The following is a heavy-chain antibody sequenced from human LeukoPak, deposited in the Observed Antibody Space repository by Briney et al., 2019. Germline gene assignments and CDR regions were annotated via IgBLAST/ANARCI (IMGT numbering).Heavy chain of an antibody. CDR3: ARDQQWLVLYYFDY. J-gene: IGHJ4*02. D-gene: IGHD6-19*01. Sequence: GSLRLSCAASGFTFSSYAMHWVRQAPGKGLEWVAVISYDGSNKYYADSVKGRFTISRDNSKNTLYLQMNSLRAEDTAVYYCARDQQWLVLYYFDYWGQGTLVTVSS. V-gene: IGHV3-30-3*01. CDR2: ISYDGSNK. CDR1: GFTFSSYA.